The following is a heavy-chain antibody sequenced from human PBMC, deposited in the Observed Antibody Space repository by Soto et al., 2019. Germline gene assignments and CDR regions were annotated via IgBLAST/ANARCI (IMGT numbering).Heavy chain of an antibody. CDR1: GFTFSSYG. J-gene: IGHJ6*03. D-gene: IGHD3-3*01. Sequence: GGSLRLSCAASGFTFSSYGMHWVRQAPGKGLERVAVIWYDGSNKYYADSVKGRFTISRDNSKNTLYLQMNSLRAEDTAVYYCARDQYYDFWSGFPTPYYYYMDVWGKGTTVTVSS. CDR2: IWYDGSNK. CDR3: ARDQYYDFWSGFPTPYYYYMDV. V-gene: IGHV3-33*01.